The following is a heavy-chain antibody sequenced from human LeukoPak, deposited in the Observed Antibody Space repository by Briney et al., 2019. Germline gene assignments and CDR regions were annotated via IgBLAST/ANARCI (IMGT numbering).Heavy chain of an antibody. D-gene: IGHD3-22*01. CDR2: ISSSGSTI. J-gene: IGHJ4*02. CDR1: GFTFSDYY. V-gene: IGHV3-11*01. Sequence: GGSLRLSCAASGFTFSDYYMSWIRQAPGKGLEWVSYISSSGSTIYYADSVKGRFTISRDTSKNTLYLQMSSLRAEDTAIYYCAKDAKRVTMIVVVARPRFFDYWGQGTLVTVSS. CDR3: AKDAKRVTMIVVVARPRFFDY.